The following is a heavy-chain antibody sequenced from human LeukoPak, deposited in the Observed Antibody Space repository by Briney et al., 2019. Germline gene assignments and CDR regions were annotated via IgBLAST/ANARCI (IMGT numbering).Heavy chain of an antibody. D-gene: IGHD5-18*01. CDR2: IYSGGST. CDR1: GFTVSSNY. J-gene: IGHJ3*02. V-gene: IGHV3-53*01. CDR3: ASLDRYVDTAPRAFDI. Sequence: PGGSLRLSCAASGFTVSSNYMSWVRQAPGKGLEWVSVIYSGGSTYYADSVKGRFTISRDNSKNTLYLQINSLRAEDTAVYYCASLDRYVDTAPRAFDIWGQGTMVTVSS.